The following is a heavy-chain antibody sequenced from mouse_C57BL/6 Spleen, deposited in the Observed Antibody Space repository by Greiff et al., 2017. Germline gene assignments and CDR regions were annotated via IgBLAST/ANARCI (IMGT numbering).Heavy chain of an antibody. Sequence: QVQLKESGAELVKPGASVKMSCKASGYTFTTYPIEWMKQNHGKSLEWIGNFHPYNDDTKYNEKFKGKATLTVEKSSSTVYLELSRLTSDDSAVYYCARGNFYRYYFDYWGQGTTLTVSS. V-gene: IGHV1-47*01. CDR3: ARGNFYRYYFDY. J-gene: IGHJ2*01. CDR1: GYTFTTYP. D-gene: IGHD2-1*01. CDR2: FHPYNDDT.